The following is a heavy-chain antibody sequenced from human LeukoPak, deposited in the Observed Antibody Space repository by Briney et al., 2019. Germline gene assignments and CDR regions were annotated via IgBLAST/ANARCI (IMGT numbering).Heavy chain of an antibody. CDR2: IYSGGST. J-gene: IGHJ6*03. CDR1: GFNFNDYT. V-gene: IGHV3-53*01. Sequence: GGSLRLSCEASGFNFNDYTMNWVRQAPGKGLEWVSVIYSGGSTYYADSVKGRFTISRDNSKNTLYLQMNSLRAEDTAVYYCASGSGSYRTPYYYMDVWGTGTTVTVSS. D-gene: IGHD3-10*01. CDR3: ASGSGSYRTPYYYMDV.